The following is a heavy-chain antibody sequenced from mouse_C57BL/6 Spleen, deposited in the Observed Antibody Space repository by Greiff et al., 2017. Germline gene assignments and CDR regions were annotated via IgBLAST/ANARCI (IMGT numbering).Heavy chain of an antibody. CDR3: LNWDFAY. CDR1: GYTFTDYY. CDR2: IYPGSGNT. D-gene: IGHD4-1*01. V-gene: IGHV1-76*01. J-gene: IGHJ3*01. Sequence: QVQLQQSGAELVRPGASVKLSCKASGYTFTDYYINWVKQRPGQGLEWIARIYPGSGNTYYNEKFKGKATLTAEKSSSTAYMQLSSLTSEDSAVYFCLNWDFAYWGQGTLVTVSA.